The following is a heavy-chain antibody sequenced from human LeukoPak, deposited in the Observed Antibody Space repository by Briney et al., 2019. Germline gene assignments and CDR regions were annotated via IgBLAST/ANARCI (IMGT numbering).Heavy chain of an antibody. CDR2: FDPEDGET. V-gene: IGHV1-24*01. D-gene: IGHD2-2*01. Sequence: ASVKVSCKVSGYTPTELSMHWVRQAPGKGLEWMGGFDPEDGETIYAQKLQGRVTMTTDTSTSTAYMELRSLRSDDTAVYYCARVRSYCSSTSCYSFDYWGQGTLVTVSS. J-gene: IGHJ4*02. CDR3: ARVRSYCSSTSCYSFDY. CDR1: GYTPTELS.